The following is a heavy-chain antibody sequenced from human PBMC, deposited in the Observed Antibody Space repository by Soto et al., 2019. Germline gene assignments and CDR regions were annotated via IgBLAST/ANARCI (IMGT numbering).Heavy chain of an antibody. J-gene: IGHJ6*02. V-gene: IGHV1-18*04. CDR3: AREVVPAAIIYYGMDV. Sequence: VQLLESGGGLVQPGASVKVSCKASGYTFTSYGISWVRQAPGQGLEWMGWISAYNGNTNYAQKLQGRVTMTTDTSTSTAYMELRSLRSDDTAVYYCAREVVPAAIIYYGMDVWGQGTTVTVSS. CDR1: GYTFTSYG. D-gene: IGHD2-2*01. CDR2: ISAYNGNT.